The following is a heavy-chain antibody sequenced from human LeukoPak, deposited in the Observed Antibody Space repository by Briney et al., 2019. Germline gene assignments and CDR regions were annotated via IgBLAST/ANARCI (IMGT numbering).Heavy chain of an antibody. D-gene: IGHD3-10*01. CDR1: GFTLSNYW. CDR2: IISDGSS. J-gene: IGHJ5*02. V-gene: IGHV3-74*01. CDR3: VRGVYASGSSP. Sequence: PGGSLRLSCEASGFTLSNYWMYWVRQAPGKGLVWVSRIISDGSSNYADSVKGRFTISRDNAKNTLYLQMNGLRAEDTAVYYCVRGVYASGSSPWGQGTLVTVSS.